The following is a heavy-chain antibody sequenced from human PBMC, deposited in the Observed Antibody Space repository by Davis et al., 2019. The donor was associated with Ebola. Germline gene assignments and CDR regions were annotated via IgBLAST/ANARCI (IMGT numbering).Heavy chain of an antibody. Sequence: PGGSLRLSCAASGFTFSSYGMHWVRQAPGKGLEWVAVIWYDGSNKYYADSVKGRFTISRDNSKNTLYLQMNSLRAEDTAVYYCAKDRISGSSWAPMDYWGQGTLVTVSS. V-gene: IGHV3-33*06. J-gene: IGHJ4*02. CDR3: AKDRISGSSWAPMDY. CDR2: IWYDGSNK. D-gene: IGHD6-13*01. CDR1: GFTFSSYG.